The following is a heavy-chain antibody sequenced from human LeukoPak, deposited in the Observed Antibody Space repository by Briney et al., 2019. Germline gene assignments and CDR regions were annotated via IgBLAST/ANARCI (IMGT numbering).Heavy chain of an antibody. CDR2: IYTSGST. V-gene: IGHV4-4*07. CDR3: ARDSRRYSSSWYDNDNWFDP. Sequence: PSETLSLTCTVSGGSISSYYWSWIRQPAGKGLEWIGRIYTSGSTNYNPSLKSRVTMSVDTSTNQFSLKLSSVTAADTAVYYCARDSRRYSSSWYDNDNWFDPWGQGTLVTVSS. J-gene: IGHJ5*02. D-gene: IGHD6-13*01. CDR1: GGSISSYY.